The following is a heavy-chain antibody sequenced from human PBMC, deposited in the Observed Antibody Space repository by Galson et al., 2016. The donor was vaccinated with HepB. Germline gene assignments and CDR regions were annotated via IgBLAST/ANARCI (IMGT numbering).Heavy chain of an antibody. J-gene: IGHJ4*02. CDR3: AKNDILTGYSAFYY. Sequence: FTISRDNSKNTLYLQMNSLRAEDTAVYYCAKNDILTGYSAFYYWGQGTLVTVSS. V-gene: IGHV3-30*02. D-gene: IGHD3-9*01.